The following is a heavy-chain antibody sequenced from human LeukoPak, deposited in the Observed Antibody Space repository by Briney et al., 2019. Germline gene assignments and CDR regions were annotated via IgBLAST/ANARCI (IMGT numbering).Heavy chain of an antibody. V-gene: IGHV3-74*03. Sequence: SGGSLRLSCAASGFPLNTYWMHWVRQAPGKGLVWVSRVNTEGTTTEYADSVKSRFTIPRDNAKNTLYLQMNSLRDEDTAVYFCAKGTHLSNSYNWLDSWGQGTLVTVSS. D-gene: IGHD4-11*01. CDR1: GFPLNTYW. CDR2: VNTEGTTT. CDR3: AKGTHLSNSYNWLDS. J-gene: IGHJ5*01.